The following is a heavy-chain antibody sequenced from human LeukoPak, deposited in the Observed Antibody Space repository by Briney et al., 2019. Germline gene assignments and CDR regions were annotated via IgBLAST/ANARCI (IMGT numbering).Heavy chain of an antibody. CDR3: ARLAPNKYYFYYMDV. D-gene: IGHD1/OR15-1a*01. V-gene: IGHV4-61*02. CDR2: IYSSGST. J-gene: IGHJ6*03. CDR1: RASITSGSYY. Sequence: PSETLSLTCTVSRASITSGSYYWSWIRQPPGKGLEWIGRIYSSGSTNYNSSLMSRVTISVDTSHNQFSLNLTSVTAADTAVYYCARLAPNKYYFYYMDVWGKGTTVTVSS.